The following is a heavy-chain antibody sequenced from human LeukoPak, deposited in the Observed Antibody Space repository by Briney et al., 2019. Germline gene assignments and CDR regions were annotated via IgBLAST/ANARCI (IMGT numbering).Heavy chain of an antibody. J-gene: IGHJ4*02. Sequence: GGSLRLSCAASGFTFSSYEMNWVRQAPGKGLEWVSYINSSGSTIYYADSVKGRFTISRDNAKNSLYLQMNSLRAEDTAVYYCARNMVRGVPTFDYWGQGTLVTVSS. V-gene: IGHV3-48*03. CDR1: GFTFSSYE. D-gene: IGHD3-10*01. CDR3: ARNMVRGVPTFDY. CDR2: INSSGSTI.